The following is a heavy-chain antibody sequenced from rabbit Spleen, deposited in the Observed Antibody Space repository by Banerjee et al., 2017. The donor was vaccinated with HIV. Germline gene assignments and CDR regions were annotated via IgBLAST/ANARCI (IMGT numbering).Heavy chain of an antibody. D-gene: IGHD6-1*01. CDR1: GFDFSDKAV. CDR3: ARESIYNGDADDKGFNL. J-gene: IGHJ4*01. Sequence: QEQLVESGGGLVQPEGSLTLTCKASGFDFSDKAVMCWVRQAPGKGLQWIACINAITGRAVYASWAKGRFTISKISSTTVTLQMTSLTAADTAIYFCARESIYNGDADDKGFNLWGQGTLVTVS. CDR2: INAITGRA. V-gene: IGHV1S45*01.